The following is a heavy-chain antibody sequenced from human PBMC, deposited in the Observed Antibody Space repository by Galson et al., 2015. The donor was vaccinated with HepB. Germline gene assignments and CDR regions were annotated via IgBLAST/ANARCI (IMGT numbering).Heavy chain of an antibody. J-gene: IGHJ5*02. D-gene: IGHD3-3*01. CDR2: ISGSGGST. CDR1: GFTFSSYS. CDR3: ARDDRITIFGVVLNWFDP. Sequence: SLRLSCAASGFTFSSYSMNWVRQAPGKGLEWVSAISGSGGSTYYADSVKGRFTISRDNSKNTLYLQMNSLRAEDTAVYYCARDDRITIFGVVLNWFDPWGQGTLVTVSS. V-gene: IGHV3-23*01.